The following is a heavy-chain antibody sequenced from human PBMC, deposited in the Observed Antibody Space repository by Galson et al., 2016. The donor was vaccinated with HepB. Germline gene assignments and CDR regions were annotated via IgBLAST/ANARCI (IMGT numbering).Heavy chain of an antibody. V-gene: IGHV3-21*01. CDR2: ISSSSSYI. J-gene: IGHJ4*02. Sequence: SLRLSCAASGFTFSSYSMNWVRQAPGKGLEWVSSISSSSSYIYYADSVKGRFTLSRDNAKNLLYLQMNSLRAEDTAVYYCARGVIVGAIFDYWGQGPRVTVPS. CDR1: GFTFSSYS. D-gene: IGHD1-26*01. CDR3: ARGVIVGAIFDY.